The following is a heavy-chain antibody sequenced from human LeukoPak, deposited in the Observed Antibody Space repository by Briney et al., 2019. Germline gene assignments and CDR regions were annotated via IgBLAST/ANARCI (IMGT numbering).Heavy chain of an antibody. CDR2: IIPIFGTA. J-gene: IGHJ4*02. CDR3: ARVVYSSGWYYFDY. D-gene: IGHD6-19*01. V-gene: IGHV1-69*06. CDR1: GGTFSSYA. Sequence: ASVKVSCKASGGTFSSYAISWVRQAPGQGLEWMGGIIPIFGTANYAQKFQGRVTITADKSTSTAYMELSSLRSEDTAVYYCARVVYSSGWYYFDYWGQGTLVTVSS.